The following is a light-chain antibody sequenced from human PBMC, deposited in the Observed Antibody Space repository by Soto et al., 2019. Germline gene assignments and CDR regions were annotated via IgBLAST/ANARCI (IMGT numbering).Light chain of an antibody. CDR2: DAS. CDR1: QSISSN. J-gene: IGKJ3*01. CDR3: QHFNNWPIS. Sequence: VMTQSPATLSVSPGERATLFCRAGQSISSNLAWYQQRPGQAPRLLIYDASTRATGVPARFSGSGSGTEFTLTISSLQSEDSAVYYCQHFNNWPISFGPGTKVDIK. V-gene: IGKV3-15*01.